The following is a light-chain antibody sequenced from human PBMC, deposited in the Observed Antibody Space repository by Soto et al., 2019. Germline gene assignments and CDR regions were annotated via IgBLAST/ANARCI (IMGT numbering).Light chain of an antibody. V-gene: IGKV1-5*03. J-gene: IGKJ1*01. CDR3: QQYNSYLWT. CDR1: QSISSW. CDR2: KAS. Sequence: DIQMTQSPSTLSASVGDRVTITCRASQSISSWLAWYQQKPGKAPKLLIFKASSLESGVTSRFSGSGSGTEFTLTISSLQPDDFATYYCQQYNSYLWTFGQGTKVEIK.